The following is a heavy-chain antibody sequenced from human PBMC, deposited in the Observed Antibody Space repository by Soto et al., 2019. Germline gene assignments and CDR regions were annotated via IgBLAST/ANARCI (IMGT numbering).Heavy chain of an antibody. D-gene: IGHD2-21*01. CDR2: MSFDGNSK. Sequence: PGGSLRLSCAASGFAVSSYSMHWVRQAPGKGLEWVAAMSFDGNSKYFADSVKGRFKSSRDTSETTKALEMESMGVEDAALYHCTRGRSMIANDDFEYWGQGTQVTVSS. V-gene: IGHV3-30-3*01. CDR3: TRGRSMIANDDFEY. CDR1: GFAVSSYS. J-gene: IGHJ4*02.